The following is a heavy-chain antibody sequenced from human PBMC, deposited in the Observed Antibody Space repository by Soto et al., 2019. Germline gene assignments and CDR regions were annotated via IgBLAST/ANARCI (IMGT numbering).Heavy chain of an antibody. D-gene: IGHD3-16*02. CDR2: IIPIFGTA. Sequence: SVKVSCEASGGTFSSYAISWVRQAPVQGLEWMGGIIPIFGTANYAQKFQGRVTITADESTSTAYMELSSLRSEDTAVYYCARANVWGSYRYTEDPYYGMDVWGQGTTVTVS. J-gene: IGHJ6*02. CDR3: ARANVWGSYRYTEDPYYGMDV. V-gene: IGHV1-69*13. CDR1: GGTFSSYA.